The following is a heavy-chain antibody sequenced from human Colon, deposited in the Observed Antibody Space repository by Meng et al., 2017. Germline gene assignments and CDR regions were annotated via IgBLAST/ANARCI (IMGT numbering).Heavy chain of an antibody. CDR3: ARDERGGPYYFDY. Sequence: QVQLVQSGSALKKPGASVKVSCQDSRYSFTSYGMHWLRQAPGQRPEWMGWIYPADGNRRYSQKFQDRLTITTDTVARTAYMELSSLRSEDTAVYFCARDERGGPYYFDYWGQGTLVTVSS. CDR1: RYSFTSYG. CDR2: IYPADGNR. J-gene: IGHJ4*02. V-gene: IGHV1-3*01.